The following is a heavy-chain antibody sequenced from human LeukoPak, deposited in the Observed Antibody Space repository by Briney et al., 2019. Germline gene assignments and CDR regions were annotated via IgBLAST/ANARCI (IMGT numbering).Heavy chain of an antibody. J-gene: IGHJ4*02. CDR2: ISWNSGSI. D-gene: IGHD3-22*01. CDR3: AKDTHYYDSSGYWD. Sequence: PGRSLRLSCAASGFTFDDYAMHWVRQAPGKGLERVSGISWNSGSIGYADSVKGRFTISRDNAKNSLYLQMNSLRAEDTALYYCAKDTHYYDSSGYWDWGQGTLVTVSS. V-gene: IGHV3-9*01. CDR1: GFTFDDYA.